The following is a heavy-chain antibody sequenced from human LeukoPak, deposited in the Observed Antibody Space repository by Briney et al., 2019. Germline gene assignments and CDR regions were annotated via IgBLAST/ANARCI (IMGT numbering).Heavy chain of an antibody. Sequence: GGSLRLSCAASGFTFSNYWMSWVRQAPDKGLEWVANIKQDASSLNYAGSVKGRFTISRDNAKTSLYLQMNSLTAEDTAVYYCASDRGWFQFDYWGQGALVTVSS. CDR2: IKQDASSL. V-gene: IGHV3-7*05. D-gene: IGHD2-15*01. CDR1: GFTFSNYW. CDR3: ASDRGWFQFDY. J-gene: IGHJ4*02.